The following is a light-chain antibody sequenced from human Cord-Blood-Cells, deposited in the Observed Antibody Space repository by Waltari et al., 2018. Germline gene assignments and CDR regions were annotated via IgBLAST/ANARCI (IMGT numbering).Light chain of an antibody. CDR1: QSVSSY. V-gene: IGKV3-11*01. CDR3: QQRSNWPLPLT. J-gene: IGKJ4*01. CDR2: DAS. Sequence: EIVLTQSPATLSLSPGERATLSCRASQSVSSYLAWYQQKPGQAPRLRIYDASNRATGIPARFSGSGSGTDFTLTISSLEPEDFAVYYCQQRSNWPLPLTFGGGTKVEIK.